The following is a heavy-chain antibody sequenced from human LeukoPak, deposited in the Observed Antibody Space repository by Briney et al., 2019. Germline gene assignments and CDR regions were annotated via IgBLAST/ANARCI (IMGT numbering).Heavy chain of an antibody. CDR2: IIITFGTA. CDR3: AREDGPQQWLDYYGMDV. V-gene: IGHV1-69*13. J-gene: IGHJ6*02. D-gene: IGHD6-19*01. CDR1: GATFSSYA. Sequence: ASVKLSCKASGATFSSYAISWVRQAPGPGLEWMGGIIITFGTANYAQKLQGRVTITADESTSTAYMELSSLRSEDTAVYYCAREDGPQQWLDYYGMDVWGQGTTATVSS.